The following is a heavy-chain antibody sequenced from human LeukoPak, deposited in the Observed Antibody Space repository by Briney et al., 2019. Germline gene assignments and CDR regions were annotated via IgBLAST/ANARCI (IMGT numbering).Heavy chain of an antibody. J-gene: IGHJ4*02. CDR1: GGSFSGYY. V-gene: IGHV4-34*01. CDR2: INHSGST. CDR3: ARSYASSSIDY. D-gene: IGHD6-6*01. Sequence: PSETLSLTCAVYGGSFSGYYWSWIRQPPGKGLEWIGEINHSGSTNYNPSLKSRVTISVDTSKNQFSLSLRSVTAADTAVYYCARSYASSSIDYWGQGTLVTVSS.